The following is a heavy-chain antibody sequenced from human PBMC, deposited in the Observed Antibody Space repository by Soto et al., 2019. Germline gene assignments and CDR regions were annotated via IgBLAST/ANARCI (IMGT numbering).Heavy chain of an antibody. Sequence: WTWIRQHPGKGLEWIGYIYYSGSTKHNPSLHSRITISVDTSKNQFSLKMNSVTAADTEVYYCARTKTSSPSFHGAYWGQGTEVTVSS. CDR2: IYYSGST. D-gene: IGHD2-2*01. V-gene: IGHV4-31*02. CDR3: ARTKTSSPSFHGAY. J-gene: IGHJ4*02.